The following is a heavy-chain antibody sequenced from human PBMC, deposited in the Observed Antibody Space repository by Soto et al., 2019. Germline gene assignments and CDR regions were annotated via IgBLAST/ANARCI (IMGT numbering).Heavy chain of an antibody. J-gene: IGHJ4*02. Sequence: EVQLVESGGGLVKPGGSLRLSGAASGFTFSTVWLNWVRQAQGKGLGWVGRIKSRTDGGTTDYAAPVKDRFTVSRDDSENTLYLQMNSLKTEDTAVYYCTTILVAATWQDYWGQGTLVTVSS. CDR3: TTILVAATWQDY. CDR1: GFTFSTVW. D-gene: IGHD2-8*02. V-gene: IGHV3-15*01. CDR2: IKSRTDGGTT.